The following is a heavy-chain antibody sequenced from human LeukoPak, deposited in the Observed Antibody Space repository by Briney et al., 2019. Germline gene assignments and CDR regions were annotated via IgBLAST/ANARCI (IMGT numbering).Heavy chain of an antibody. J-gene: IGHJ4*02. D-gene: IGHD5-12*01. V-gene: IGHV4-31*03. CDR1: GGSISSGGYY. Sequence: PSETLSLTCTVSGGSISSGGYYWSWIRQHPGKGLEWIGYIYYSGSTYYNPSLKSRVTISVDTSKNQFSLKLSSVTAADTAVYYCARSRRGYSGYDLDYWGQGTLVTVSS. CDR3: ARSRRGYSGYDLDY. CDR2: IYYSGST.